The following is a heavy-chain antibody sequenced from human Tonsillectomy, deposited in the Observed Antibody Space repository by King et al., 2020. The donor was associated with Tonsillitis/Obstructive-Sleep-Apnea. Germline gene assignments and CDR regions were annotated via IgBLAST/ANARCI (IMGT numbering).Heavy chain of an antibody. D-gene: IGHD1-26*01. CDR3: ARQGGYSGSQGY. CDR1: GVSISSYY. J-gene: IGHJ4*02. V-gene: IGHV4-59*08. Sequence: VQLQESGPGLVKPSETLSLTCTVSGVSISSYYWSWIRQPPGKGLEWIGYNYYSGSTNYNPSLKSRVPISVDTSKNQFSLKLSSVTAADTAVYYWARQGGYSGSQGYWGQGTLVTVSS. CDR2: NYYSGST.